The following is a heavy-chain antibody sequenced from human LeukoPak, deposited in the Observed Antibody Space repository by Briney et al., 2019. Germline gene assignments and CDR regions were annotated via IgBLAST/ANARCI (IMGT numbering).Heavy chain of an antibody. CDR1: GFTFSTYA. Sequence: GGSLRLSCAASGFTFSTYAMSWVRQTPGRGLQWVSVISGSGDATNYADSVKGRFTISRDNSKNLLYLEMYSLRADDTAIYYCAKRLRIESSIWNYYGMDVWGQGATVSVSS. J-gene: IGHJ6*02. CDR2: ISGSGDAT. CDR3: AKRLRIESSIWNYYGMDV. V-gene: IGHV3-23*01. D-gene: IGHD5-12*01.